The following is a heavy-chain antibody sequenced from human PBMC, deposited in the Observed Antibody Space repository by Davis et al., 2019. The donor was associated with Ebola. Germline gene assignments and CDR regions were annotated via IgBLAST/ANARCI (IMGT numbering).Heavy chain of an antibody. V-gene: IGHV3-7*03. CDR2: IKQDGSEK. CDR1: GFTFSSHW. J-gene: IGHJ4*02. CDR3: ARASSAIGFDY. Sequence: PGGSLRPSCAAPGFTFSSHWMSWVRQAPGKGLEWVANIKQDGSEKYYVDSVKGRFTISKDNAKNSLYLQMNSLRAEDTAVYYCARASSAIGFDYWGQGTLVTVSS. D-gene: IGHD2-21*01.